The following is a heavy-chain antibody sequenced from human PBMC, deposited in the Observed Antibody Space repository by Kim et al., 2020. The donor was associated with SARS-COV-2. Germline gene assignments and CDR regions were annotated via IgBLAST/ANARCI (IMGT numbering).Heavy chain of an antibody. Sequence: GGSLRLSCAASGFTFSSYGMHWVRQAPGKGLEWVAVISYDGSNKYYADSVKGRFTISRDNSKNTLYLQMNSLRAEDTAVYYCAKGRKVVVTAIPVDYWG. CDR3: AKGRKVVVTAIPVDY. CDR2: ISYDGSNK. D-gene: IGHD2-21*02. V-gene: IGHV3-30*18. J-gene: IGHJ4*01. CDR1: GFTFSSYG.